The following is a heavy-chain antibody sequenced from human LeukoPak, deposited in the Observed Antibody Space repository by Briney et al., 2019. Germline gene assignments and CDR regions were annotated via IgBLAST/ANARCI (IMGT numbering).Heavy chain of an antibody. CDR2: ISSNGGST. V-gene: IGHV3-64D*06. Sequence: PGGSLRPSCSASGFTFSSYAMHWVRQAPGKGLEYVSAISSNGGSTYYADSVKGRFTISRDNSKNTLYLQMSSLRAEDTAVYYCVKKSSTWLNYFDYWGQGTLVTVSS. CDR3: VKKSSTWLNYFDY. CDR1: GFTFSSYA. D-gene: IGHD6-13*01. J-gene: IGHJ4*02.